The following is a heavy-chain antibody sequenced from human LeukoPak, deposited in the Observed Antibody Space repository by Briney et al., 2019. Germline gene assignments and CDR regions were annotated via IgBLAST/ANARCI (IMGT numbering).Heavy chain of an antibody. CDR3: ARCVVVRGVIEVWFDP. Sequence: ASVKVSCKASGYTFTSYAMHWVRQAPGQRLEWMGWINAGNGNTKYSQKFQGRVTFTRDTSASTAYMELSSLRSEDTAVYYCARCVVVRGVIEVWFDPWGQGTLVTVSS. V-gene: IGHV1-3*01. CDR2: INAGNGNT. J-gene: IGHJ5*02. CDR1: GYTFTSYA. D-gene: IGHD3-10*01.